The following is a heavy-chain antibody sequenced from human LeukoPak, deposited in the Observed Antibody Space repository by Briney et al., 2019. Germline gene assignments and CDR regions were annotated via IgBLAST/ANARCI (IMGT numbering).Heavy chain of an antibody. D-gene: IGHD3-9*01. Sequence: ASVKVSCKASGYTFTGYYMHWVRQAPGQGLEWMGWINPNHGDTNYAQKFQDRVSMTRDTSISTAYMHLSRLRSADTAVYYCARSPHILAGENFDYWGQGTLLTVSS. CDR3: ARSPHILAGENFDY. CDR2: INPNHGDT. V-gene: IGHV1-2*02. CDR1: GYTFTGYY. J-gene: IGHJ4*02.